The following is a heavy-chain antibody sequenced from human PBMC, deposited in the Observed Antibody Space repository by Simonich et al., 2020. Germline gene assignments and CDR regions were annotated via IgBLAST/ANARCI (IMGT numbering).Heavy chain of an antibody. CDR3: ARVRFEAFDI. CDR1: GYTFTGYY. Sequence: QVQLVQSGAEVKKPGASVKVSCKASGYTFTGYYMHWVRQAPGQGLEWMGLINPNSGGTNYAQELQGRVTMTRDTSISTAYMELSRLRSDDTAVYYCARVRFEAFDIWGQGTMVTVSS. V-gene: IGHV1-2*02. CDR2: INPNSGGT. J-gene: IGHJ3*02.